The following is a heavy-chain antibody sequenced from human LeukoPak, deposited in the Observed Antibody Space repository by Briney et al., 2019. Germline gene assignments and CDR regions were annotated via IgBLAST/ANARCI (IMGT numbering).Heavy chain of an antibody. D-gene: IGHD1-26*01. J-gene: IGHJ3*02. CDR2: ISWNGGST. CDR1: GFTFDDYG. CDR3: ARVIDGSYGTILAFDI. Sequence: GGSLRLSCAASGFTFDDYGMSWVRQAPGKGLEWVSGISWNGGSTGYADSVKGRFTISRDNAKNSLYLQMNSLRAEDTALYYCARVIDGSYGTILAFDIWGQGTMVTVSS. V-gene: IGHV3-20*04.